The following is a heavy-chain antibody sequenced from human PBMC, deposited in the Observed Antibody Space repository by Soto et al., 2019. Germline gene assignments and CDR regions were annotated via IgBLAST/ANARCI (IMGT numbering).Heavy chain of an antibody. CDR2: IYYSGST. J-gene: IGHJ4*02. D-gene: IGHD5-12*01. CDR3: AAGGGLPRYD. Sequence: PSETLSLTCTVSGGSISSYYWSWIRQPPGKGLEWIGYIYYSGSTNYNPSLKSRVTISVDTSKNQFSLKLSSVTAADTAVYYCAAGGGLPRYDWGQGTLVTVSS. CDR1: GGSISSYY. V-gene: IGHV4-59*01.